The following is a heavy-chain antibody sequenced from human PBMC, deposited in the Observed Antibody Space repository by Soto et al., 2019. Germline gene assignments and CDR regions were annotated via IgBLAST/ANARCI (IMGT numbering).Heavy chain of an antibody. V-gene: IGHV1-18*01. Sequence: RASVKVSCKASGYTFTSYGITWVRQAPGQGLEWMGWISAYNANTNYAQKLQGRVTMTTDTSTSTAYMELRSLRSDYTTVYYCARGRRNIDNWFDPWGQGTLVTVSS. CDR3: ARGRRNIDNWFDP. D-gene: IGHD2-15*01. CDR1: GYTFTSYG. CDR2: ISAYNANT. J-gene: IGHJ5*02.